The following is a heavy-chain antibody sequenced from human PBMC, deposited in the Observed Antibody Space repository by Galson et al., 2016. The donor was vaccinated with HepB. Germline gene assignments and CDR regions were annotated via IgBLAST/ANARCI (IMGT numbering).Heavy chain of an antibody. CDR3: AKEAPPTAFLPPFDY. D-gene: IGHD2/OR15-2a*01. J-gene: IGHJ4*02. CDR1: GFTFTFYG. V-gene: IGHV3-30*18. CDR2: ISNDGTIT. Sequence: SLRLSCASSGFTFTFYGMHWVRQAPGKGLEWVALISNDGTITSYADSVKGRFTISRDNSRTTLFLQMNSLRPEDTAIYYCAKEAPPTAFLPPFDYWSQGTLVTVST.